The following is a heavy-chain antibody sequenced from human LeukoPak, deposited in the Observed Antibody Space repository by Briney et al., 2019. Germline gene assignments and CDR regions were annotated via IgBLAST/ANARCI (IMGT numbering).Heavy chain of an antibody. J-gene: IGHJ4*02. D-gene: IGHD3-16*02. CDR3: ARGSGLRLGELSALIDY. V-gene: IGHV4-39*07. CDR2: IYYSGST. CDR1: GGSISSSSYY. Sequence: SETLSLTCTVSGGSISSSSYYWGWIRQPPGKGLEWIGSIYYSGSTNYNPSLKSRVTISVDTSKNQFSLKLSSVTAADTAVYYCARGSGLRLGELSALIDYWGQGTLVTVSS.